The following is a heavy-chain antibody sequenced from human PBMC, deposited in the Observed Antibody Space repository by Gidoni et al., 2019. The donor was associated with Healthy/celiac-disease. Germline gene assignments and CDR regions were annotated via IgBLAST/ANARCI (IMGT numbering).Heavy chain of an antibody. V-gene: IGHV1-69*01. CDR2: IIPIFGTA. CDR1: GGTFSSYA. Sequence: QVQLVQSGAAVKKPGSSVKVSCKAAGGTFSSYAISWVRQAPGQGLEWMGGIIPIFGTANYAQKFQGRVTITADESTSTAYMELSSLRSEDTAVYYCARTVGITMVRGVDYWFDPWGQGTLVTVSS. J-gene: IGHJ5*02. CDR3: ARTVGITMVRGVDYWFDP. D-gene: IGHD3-10*01.